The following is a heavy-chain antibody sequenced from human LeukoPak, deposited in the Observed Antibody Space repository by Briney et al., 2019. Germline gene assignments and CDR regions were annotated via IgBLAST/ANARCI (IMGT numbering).Heavy chain of an antibody. Sequence: PGGSLRLSCAASGFTLSSYGMSWVRQAPGKGLEWVSSKSGSSGYTYYADSVRGRFVISRDNSKNTVFLQMNSLRAEDTAVYYCAKTYYFDSSGYWSAYYFDKWGQGTHVTVSS. V-gene: IGHV3-23*01. CDR3: AKTYYFDSSGYWSAYYFDK. J-gene: IGHJ4*02. CDR1: GFTLSSYG. D-gene: IGHD3-22*01. CDR2: KSGSSGYT.